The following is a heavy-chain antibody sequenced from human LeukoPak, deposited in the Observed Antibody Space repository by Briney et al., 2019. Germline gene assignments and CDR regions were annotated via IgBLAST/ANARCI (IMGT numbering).Heavy chain of an antibody. CDR1: GGSISSYY. D-gene: IGHD7-27*01. Sequence: SETLSLTCTVSGGSISSYYWSWIRQPPGKGLEWIGYIYYSGSTNYNPSLKSRVTISVDTSKNQFSLKLSSVTAADMAVYYCARDGESLDYWGQGTLVTVSS. V-gene: IGHV4-59*01. CDR3: ARDGESLDY. J-gene: IGHJ4*02. CDR2: IYYSGST.